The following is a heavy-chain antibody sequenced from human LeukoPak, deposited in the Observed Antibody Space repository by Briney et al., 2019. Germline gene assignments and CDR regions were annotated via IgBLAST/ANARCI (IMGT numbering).Heavy chain of an antibody. V-gene: IGHV5-51*01. CDR3: ARRYYYDNAGYYDY. CDR1: GYSFTSYW. Sequence: GESLKISCKGSGYSFTSYWIARVRQMPGKGLEWMGIIYPGDSDTKYSPSFQGQVTLSADKSISTAYLQWSSLKASDTAVYYCARRYYYDNAGYYDYWGQGTLVTVSS. CDR2: IYPGDSDT. J-gene: IGHJ4*02. D-gene: IGHD3-22*01.